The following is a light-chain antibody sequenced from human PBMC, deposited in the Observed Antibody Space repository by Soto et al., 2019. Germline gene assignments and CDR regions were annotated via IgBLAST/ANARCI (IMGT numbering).Light chain of an antibody. CDR2: GAS. CDR1: QSVSSN. J-gene: IGKJ4*01. V-gene: IGKV3-15*01. Sequence: EIVMTQSPATLSVSPGERATLSCRASQSVSSNLAWYQQKPGQAPRLPIYGASTRATGIPARFSGSGSVPEFTLTISSLQSEDFAVYYCQQYNNWPPFTCGGGTKVEIK. CDR3: QQYNNWPPFT.